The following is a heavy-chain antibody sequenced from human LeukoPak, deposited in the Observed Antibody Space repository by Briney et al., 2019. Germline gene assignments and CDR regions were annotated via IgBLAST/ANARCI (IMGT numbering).Heavy chain of an antibody. CDR1: GFTFSSYA. J-gene: IGHJ4*02. CDR2: ISGSDYST. D-gene: IGHD6-13*01. Sequence: GGSLRLSCAASGFTFSSYAMSWVRQAPGKGLEWVSAISGSDYSTYYADSVKGRFTISRDNSKNTLYLQMNSLRAEDTAVYYCAKGYSSSWCSDYWGQGTLVTVSS. CDR3: AKGYSSSWCSDY. V-gene: IGHV3-23*01.